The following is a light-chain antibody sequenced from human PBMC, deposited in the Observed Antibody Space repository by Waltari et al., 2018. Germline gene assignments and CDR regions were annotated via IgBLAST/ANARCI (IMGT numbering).Light chain of an antibody. Sequence: QSALTQPATVAGSPPQSITISCTGTSSDVGSYTLVSWYQQHPGRAPKLMIFDVNKRPSGISNRFSGSKSGNTASLTISGLQAEDEADYYCCSYAGSSTFVFGGGTKLTVL. CDR3: CSYAGSSTFV. CDR2: DVN. CDR1: SSDVGSYTL. V-gene: IGLV2-23*02. J-gene: IGLJ2*01.